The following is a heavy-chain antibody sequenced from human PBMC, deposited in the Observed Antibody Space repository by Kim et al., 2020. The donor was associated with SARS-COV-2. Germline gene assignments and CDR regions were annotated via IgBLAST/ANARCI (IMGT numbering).Heavy chain of an antibody. CDR2: IYYSGST. CDR1: GGSVSSGSYY. CDR3: AREIRYSSSSGLADY. J-gene: IGHJ4*02. V-gene: IGHV4-61*01. Sequence: SETLSLTCTVSGGSVSSGSYYWSWIRQPPGKGLEWIGYIYYSGSTNYNPSLKSRVTISVDTSKNQFSLKLSSVTAADTAVYYCAREIRYSSSSGLADYWGQGTLVTVSS. D-gene: IGHD6-6*01.